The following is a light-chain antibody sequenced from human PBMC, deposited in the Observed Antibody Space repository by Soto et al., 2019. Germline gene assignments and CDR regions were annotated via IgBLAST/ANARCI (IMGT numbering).Light chain of an antibody. CDR1: QSVSSSY. CDR3: QQYGTSSLT. CDR2: GAS. Sequence: EIVLTQSPGTLSLSPGERATLSSRASQSVSSSYLAWYQQKPGQAPRLLIYGASNRATGIPDRFSGSGSGTDFTLTISRLQPEDFAVYYCQQYGTSSLTFGPGTKVDIK. J-gene: IGKJ3*01. V-gene: IGKV3-20*01.